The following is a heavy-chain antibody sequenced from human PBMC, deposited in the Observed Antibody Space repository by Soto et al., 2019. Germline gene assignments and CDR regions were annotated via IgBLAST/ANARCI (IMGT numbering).Heavy chain of an antibody. D-gene: IGHD3-22*01. CDR2: LSAPGVTT. Sequence: GSLIPSFAASGFVFSSYAMTLVRQARGKGLEWVSTLSAPGVTTYYADSVQGRFTISRDNSKNTLYLLMDSLRAEDTAVCYCEKDTNYYYDTRGQPDAMDVWGQGTTVTVYS. V-gene: IGHV3-23*01. J-gene: IGHJ6*02. CDR1: GFVFSSYA. CDR3: EKDTNYYYDTRGQPDAMDV.